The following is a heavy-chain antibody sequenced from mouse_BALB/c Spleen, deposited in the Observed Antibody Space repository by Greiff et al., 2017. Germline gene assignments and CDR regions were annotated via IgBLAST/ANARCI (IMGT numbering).Heavy chain of an antibody. CDR3: ARRGYDYNIDY. J-gene: IGHJ2*01. Sequence: VQLQQSGAELAKPGASVKMSCKASGYTFTSYWMHWVKQRPGQGLEWIGYINPSTGYTEYNQKFKDKATLTADKSSSTAYMQLSSLTSEDSAVYYCARRGYDYNIDYWGQGTTLTVSS. V-gene: IGHV1-7*01. D-gene: IGHD2-4*01. CDR2: INPSTGYT. CDR1: GYTFTSYW.